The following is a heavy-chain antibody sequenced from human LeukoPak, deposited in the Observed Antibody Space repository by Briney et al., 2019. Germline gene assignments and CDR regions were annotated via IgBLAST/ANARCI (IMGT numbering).Heavy chain of an antibody. J-gene: IGHJ4*02. CDR3: ARGITMVREVISNFDY. V-gene: IGHV4-30-2*01. D-gene: IGHD3-10*01. CDR2: IYHSGST. Sequence: PQTLSLTCAVSGVSISSGGYSWGWIRQPPGKGLEWIGYIYHSGSTYYNPSLKSRVTISVDRSKNQFSLKLSSVTAGDTAVYYCARGITMVREVISNFDYWGQGTLVTVSS. CDR1: GVSISSGGYS.